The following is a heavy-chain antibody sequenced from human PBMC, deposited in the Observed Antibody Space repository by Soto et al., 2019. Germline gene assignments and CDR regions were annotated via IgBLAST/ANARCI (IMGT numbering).Heavy chain of an antibody. V-gene: IGHV6-1*01. Sequence: TLSLTCAISGDSVSSKTAAWNWIRQSPSRGLEWLGRTYFRSKWYNDYAISVKSRITINPDTSKNQFSLLLNSVTPEDTAVYYCARVSFDHFVHWFDPWGQGTLVTV. CDR2: TYFRSKWYN. J-gene: IGHJ5*02. CDR3: ARVSFDHFVHWFDP. D-gene: IGHD3-9*01. CDR1: GDSVSSKTAA.